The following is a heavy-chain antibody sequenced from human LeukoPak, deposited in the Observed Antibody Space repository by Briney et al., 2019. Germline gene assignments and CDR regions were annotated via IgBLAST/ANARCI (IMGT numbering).Heavy chain of an antibody. CDR1: GFTFSSYG. CDR2: IRYDGSNK. CDR3: ARGLYSSSWYDFDY. V-gene: IGHV3-30*02. Sequence: PGGSLRLSCAASGFTFSSYGMHWVRQAPGKGLEWVAFIRYDGSNKYYADSVKGRFTISRDNSKNTLYLQMNSLRAEDTAVFYCARGLYSSSWYDFDYWGQGILVSVSS. J-gene: IGHJ4*02. D-gene: IGHD6-13*01.